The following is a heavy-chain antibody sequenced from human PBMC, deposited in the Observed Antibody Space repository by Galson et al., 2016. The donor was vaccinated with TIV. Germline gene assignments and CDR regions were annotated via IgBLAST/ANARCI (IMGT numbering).Heavy chain of an antibody. J-gene: IGHJ4*02. CDR3: AKRAGKAGREYYFEH. V-gene: IGHV3-23*01. CDR2: NSGSGENS. CDR1: GFQLITSA. D-gene: IGHD6-13*01. Sequence: SLRLSCAASGFQLITSAMSWVRQAPGKGLEWVSSNSGSGENSYYADSVKGRFTISRDNSKNTLYLQMNSLRAEDTAVYYCAKRAGKAGREYYFEHWGQGTLVTVSS.